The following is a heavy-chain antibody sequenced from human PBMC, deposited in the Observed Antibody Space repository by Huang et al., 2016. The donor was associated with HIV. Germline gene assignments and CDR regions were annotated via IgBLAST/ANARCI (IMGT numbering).Heavy chain of an antibody. J-gene: IGHJ6*02. CDR1: GDSVSSGSYY. CDR2: ISHSGST. CDR3: ARDPRGYYFDSSGQSRYVYGMDV. Sequence: PGPVKPSETLSLTCTVSGDSVSSGSYYWNWMRQPPGEGLEWIGYISHSGSTSYSPSLKSRVTIFMDTSKNQFSLRLSSVTAADSAVYYCARDPRGYYFDSSGQSRYVYGMDVWGQGTTVSVSS. D-gene: IGHD3-22*01. V-gene: IGHV4-61*01.